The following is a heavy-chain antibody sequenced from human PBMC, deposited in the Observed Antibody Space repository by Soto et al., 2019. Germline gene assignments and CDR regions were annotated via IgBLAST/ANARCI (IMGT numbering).Heavy chain of an antibody. Sequence: EVQLVESGGGLVQPGGSLRLSCAASGFSFSSHYMHWVRQVPGKGLVWVSCINTDGRTTSYADSVKGRFTISRDNDKSTLYIQMNSLGDEDTAVYDCARGSTVSGTVYWGQGTLVTVSS. CDR2: INTDGRTT. CDR3: ARGSTVSGTVY. CDR1: GFSFSSHY. V-gene: IGHV3-74*01. D-gene: IGHD6-19*01. J-gene: IGHJ4*02.